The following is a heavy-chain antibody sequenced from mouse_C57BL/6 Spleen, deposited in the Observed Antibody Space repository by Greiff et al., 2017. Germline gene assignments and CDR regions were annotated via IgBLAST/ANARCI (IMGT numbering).Heavy chain of an antibody. D-gene: IGHD1-1*02. CDR3: AREGILWPYFDY. CDR1: GFTFSSYA. V-gene: IGHV5-4*01. Sequence: EVNVVESGGGLVKPGGSLKLSCAASGFTFSSYAMSWVRQTPEKRLEWVATISDGGSYTYYPDNVKGRFTISRDNAKNNLYLQMSHLKSEDTAMYYCAREGILWPYFDYWGQGTTLTVSS. CDR2: ISDGGSYT. J-gene: IGHJ2*01.